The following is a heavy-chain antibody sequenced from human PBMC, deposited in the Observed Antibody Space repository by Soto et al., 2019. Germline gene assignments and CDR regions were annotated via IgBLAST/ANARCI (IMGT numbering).Heavy chain of an antibody. CDR3: ARGGITGTPTQN. D-gene: IGHD1-20*01. V-gene: IGHV1-69*05. Sequence: SVKVSCKASGGTFSSYAISWVRQAPGQGLEWMGGIIPICGTTGYAQKFQGRVTMTRNTSISTAYMELSSLRSEDTAVYYCARGGITGTPTQNWGQGTLVTVSS. J-gene: IGHJ4*02. CDR2: IIPICGTT. CDR1: GGTFSSYA.